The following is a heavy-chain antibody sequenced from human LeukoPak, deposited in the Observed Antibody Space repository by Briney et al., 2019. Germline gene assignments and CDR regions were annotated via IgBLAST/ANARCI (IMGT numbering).Heavy chain of an antibody. Sequence: SETLSLTCTVSGDSISSGDYYWSWIRQPAGKGLEWIGRISSSGSTNYNPSLKSRVTMSVDTSKNQFSLKLSSVTAADTAVYYCARDPYRDNWFDPWGQGTLVTVSS. D-gene: IGHD2-2*01. CDR2: ISSSGST. CDR1: GDSISSGDYY. V-gene: IGHV4-61*02. J-gene: IGHJ5*02. CDR3: ARDPYRDNWFDP.